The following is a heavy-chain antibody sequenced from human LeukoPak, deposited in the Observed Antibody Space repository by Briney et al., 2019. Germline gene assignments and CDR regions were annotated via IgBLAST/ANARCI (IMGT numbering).Heavy chain of an antibody. CDR3: AKDVGPIGYSYGY. V-gene: IGHV3-30*18. CDR2: ISYVGSNK. J-gene: IGHJ4*02. D-gene: IGHD5-18*01. Sequence: PGGSLRLSCAASGFTFSSYALSWVRQAPGKGLEWVAVISYVGSNKYYADSVKGRFTISRDNSKNTLYLQMNSLRAEDTAVYYCAKDVGPIGYSYGYWGQGTLVTVSS. CDR1: GFTFSSYA.